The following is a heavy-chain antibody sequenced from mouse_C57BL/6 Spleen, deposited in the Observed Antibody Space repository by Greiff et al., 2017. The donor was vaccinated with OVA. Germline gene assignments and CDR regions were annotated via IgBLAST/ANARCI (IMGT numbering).Heavy chain of an antibody. CDR1: GYTFTSYW. V-gene: IGHV1-55*01. CDR3: ARSGYAMDY. CDR2: IYPGSGST. D-gene: IGHD3-1*01. J-gene: IGHJ4*01. Sequence: QVQLKQPGAELVKPGASVKMSCKASGYTFTSYWITWVKQRPGQGLEWIGDIYPGSGSTNYNEKFKSKATLTVDTSSSTAYMQISSQASEDSAVYSCARSGYAMDYWGQGTSVTGSS.